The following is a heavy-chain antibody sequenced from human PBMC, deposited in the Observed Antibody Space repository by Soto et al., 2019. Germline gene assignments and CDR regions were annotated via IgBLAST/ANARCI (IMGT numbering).Heavy chain of an antibody. J-gene: IGHJ3*02. D-gene: IGHD2-21*02. Sequence: SETLSLTCTVSGGSISSGGYYWSWIRQHPGKGLEWIGYIYYSGSTYYNPSLKSRVTISVDTSKNQFSLKLSSVTAADTAVYYCARDSCGCDCYSHAFDIWGQGTMVTVSS. CDR1: GGSISSGGYY. CDR3: ARDSCGCDCYSHAFDI. CDR2: IYYSGST. V-gene: IGHV4-31*03.